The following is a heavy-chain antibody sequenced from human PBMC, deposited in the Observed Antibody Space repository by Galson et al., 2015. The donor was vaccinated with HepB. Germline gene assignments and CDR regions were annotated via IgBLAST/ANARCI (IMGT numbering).Heavy chain of an antibody. J-gene: IGHJ4*02. V-gene: IGHV1-69*13. CDR3: ARSPEAPSWVRGVIDH. D-gene: IGHD3-10*01. Sequence: SVKVSCRASGGTFSSYAISWVRQAPGQGLEWMGGIIPIFGTANYAQKFQGRVTITADESTSTAYMELSSLRSEDTAVYYCARSPEAPSWVRGVIDHWGQGTLVTVSS. CDR2: IIPIFGTA. CDR1: GGTFSSYA.